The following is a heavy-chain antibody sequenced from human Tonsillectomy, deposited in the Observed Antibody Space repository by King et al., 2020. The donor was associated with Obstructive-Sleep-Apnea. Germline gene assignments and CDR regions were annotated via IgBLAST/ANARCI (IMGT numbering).Heavy chain of an antibody. J-gene: IGHJ6*02. Sequence: VQLVQSGAEVKKPGESLRISCKGSGYSFTSYWISWVRQMPGKGLEWMGRIDPSDSYTNYSPSFQVHVPISADKSISTAYLQWSSLKASDTAMYYCARRGVSGWGYYYGMDVWGQGTTVTVSS. CDR1: GYSFTSYW. CDR3: ARRGVSGWGYYYGMDV. CDR2: IDPSDSYT. D-gene: IGHD6-19*01. V-gene: IGHV5-10-1*03.